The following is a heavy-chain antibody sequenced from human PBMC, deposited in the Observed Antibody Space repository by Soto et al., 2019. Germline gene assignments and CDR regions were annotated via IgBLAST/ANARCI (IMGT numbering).Heavy chain of an antibody. V-gene: IGHV1-3*01. CDR1: GYTFTSYA. CDR3: ARDYSSYCSSTSCPNWFDP. CDR2: INAGNGNT. Sequence: QVQLVQSGAEVKKPGASMKVSCKASGYTFTSYAMHWVRQAPGQRLEWMGWINAGNGNTKYSQKFQGRVTITRDTSASTAYMELSSLRSEDTAVYYCARDYSSYCSSTSCPNWFDPWGQGTLVTVSS. J-gene: IGHJ5*02. D-gene: IGHD2-2*01.